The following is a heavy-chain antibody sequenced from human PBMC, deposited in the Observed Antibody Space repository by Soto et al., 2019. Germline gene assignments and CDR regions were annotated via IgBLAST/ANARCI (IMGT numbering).Heavy chain of an antibody. J-gene: IGHJ6*02. Sequence: SETLSLTCTLAGHSISMAYYYWSWNRHTPGEGLEGIGHIFYSGTTYYNPTLKSRLTISVDTSKNHFSLRLTSVTAADTAVYYGARDLWVEPELYYYGMDVWGQGTTVTVSS. D-gene: IGHD1-1*01. CDR1: GHSISMAYYY. CDR3: ARDLWVEPELYYYGMDV. CDR2: IFYSGTT. V-gene: IGHV4-30-4*01.